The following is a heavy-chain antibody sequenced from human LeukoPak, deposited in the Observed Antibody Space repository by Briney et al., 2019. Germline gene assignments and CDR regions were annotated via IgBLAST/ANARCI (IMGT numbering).Heavy chain of an antibody. CDR3: ARGFELITFGGAIGKLNWFDS. CDR1: GGSISSYY. V-gene: IGHV4-59*01. J-gene: IGHJ5*01. Sequence: PSETLSLTCTVSGGSISSYYWSWIRQPPGKGLEWIGYIYYSGSTYYNPSLKSRVTISLDTSKNQFSLKLSSVTAADTAVYYCARGFELITFGGAIGKLNWFDSWGQGTLVTVSS. D-gene: IGHD3-16*02. CDR2: IYYSGST.